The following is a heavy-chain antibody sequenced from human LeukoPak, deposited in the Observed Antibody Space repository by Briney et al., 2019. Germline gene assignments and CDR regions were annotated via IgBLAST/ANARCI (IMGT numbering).Heavy chain of an antibody. CDR2: ISSNGGST. J-gene: IGHJ4*02. V-gene: IGHV3-64D*09. CDR1: GFTFSSYA. D-gene: IGHD5-18*01. Sequence: PGGSLRLSCSASGFTFSSYAMHWVRQAPGKGLEYVSAISSNGGSTYYADSVKGRFTISRDNSKNTLYLQMSSLRAEDTAVYYCVKVLRDTAMVYYFDYWGQGTLVTVSS. CDR3: VKVLRDTAMVYYFDY.